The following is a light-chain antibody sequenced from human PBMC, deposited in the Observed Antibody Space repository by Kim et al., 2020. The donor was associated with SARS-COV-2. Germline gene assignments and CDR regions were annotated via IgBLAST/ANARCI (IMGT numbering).Light chain of an antibody. CDR3: QVWDSSSDLV. V-gene: IGLV3-21*04. CDR1: NMGSKS. J-gene: IGLJ2*01. Sequence: APGKTARITCGGNNMGSKSVHWYQQKPGQAPVLVIYYDSDRPSGIPERFSGSNSGNTATLTISRVEAGDEADYYCQVWDSSSDLVFGGGTQLTVL. CDR2: YDS.